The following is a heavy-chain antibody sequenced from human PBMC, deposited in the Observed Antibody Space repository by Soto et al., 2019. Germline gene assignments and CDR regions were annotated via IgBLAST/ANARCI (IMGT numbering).Heavy chain of an antibody. V-gene: IGHV4-59*12. J-gene: IGHJ4*02. CDR2: IYDSGRT. Sequence: AETLSLTCTVSGGSISSYYWSWIRQPPGKGLEWIGYIYDSGRTNYNPSLKSRVTISVDKSKNQFSLKPSSVTAADTAVYYCTRLGGYYQAFDQWGQGSLVTVSS. CDR1: GGSISSYY. D-gene: IGHD3-22*01. CDR3: TRLGGYYQAFDQ.